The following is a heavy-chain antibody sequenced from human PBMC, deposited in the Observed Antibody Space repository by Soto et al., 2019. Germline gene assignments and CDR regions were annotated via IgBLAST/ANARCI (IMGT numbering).Heavy chain of an antibody. CDR3: ARVFSSGSGWMYYLDF. J-gene: IGHJ4*02. CDR1: SGSISTGNW. V-gene: IGHV4-4*02. CDR2: IYYTVAT. Sequence: QVELQESGPRLVKSSGTLSLTCEVSSGSISTGNWWSWVRQPPGKGLEWIGEIYYTVATNYNPSHKRRVSFTIDKSNDQFSPIVTCATGADTAVYYCARVFSSGSGWMYYLDFWGQGSLVSVSS. D-gene: IGHD6-25*01.